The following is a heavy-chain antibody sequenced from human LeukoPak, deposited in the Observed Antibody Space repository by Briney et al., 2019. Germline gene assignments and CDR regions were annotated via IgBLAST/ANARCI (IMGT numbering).Heavy chain of an antibody. V-gene: IGHV3-30*02. J-gene: IGHJ4*02. CDR3: AKDIGSYYDY. CDR2: IRYDGSKK. CDR1: GFTFSSYG. D-gene: IGHD3-10*01. Sequence: GGSLRLSCAASGFTFSSYGMHWVRQAPGKGLEWVAFIRYDGSKKYYADSVKGRFTISRDNSKNTLYLEMNSLRAEDTAVYYCAKDIGSYYDYWGQGILVTVSS.